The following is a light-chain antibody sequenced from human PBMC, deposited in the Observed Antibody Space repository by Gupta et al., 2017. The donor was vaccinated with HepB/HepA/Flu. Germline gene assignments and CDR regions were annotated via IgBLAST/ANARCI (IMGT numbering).Light chain of an antibody. J-gene: IGLJ2*01. V-gene: IGLV1-40*01. CDR2: SNS. CDR1: SSNIGAGYD. Sequence: QPVLTQPPSVSRAPGQRVTISCTGSSSNIGAGYDVHWYQQLTGAAPKLLIYSNSNRHTGVPVRFSGSKSGTSATLSITELQAEAEADYYCQSYDSSRSGVVFGGGTKLTVL. CDR3: QSYDSSRSGVV.